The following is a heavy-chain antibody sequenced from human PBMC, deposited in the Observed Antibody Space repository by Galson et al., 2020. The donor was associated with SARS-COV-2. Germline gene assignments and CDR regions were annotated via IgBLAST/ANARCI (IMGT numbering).Heavy chain of an antibody. CDR2: INHSGST. V-gene: IGHV4-34*01. CDR1: GGSFSGYY. Sequence: SETLSLTCAVYGGSFSGYYWSWIRQPPGKGLEWIGEINHSGSTNYNPSLKSRVTISVDTYKNQFSRKLSSVTAADTALYYCARWWNFDWLLGSDAFYIWGQGTMVTVSS. CDR3: ARWWNFDWLLGSDAFYI. J-gene: IGHJ3*02. D-gene: IGHD3-9*01.